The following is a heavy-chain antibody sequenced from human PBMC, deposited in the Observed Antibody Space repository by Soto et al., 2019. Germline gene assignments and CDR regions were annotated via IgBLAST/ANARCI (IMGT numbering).Heavy chain of an antibody. Sequence: ASVKVSCKGSGYTFTNYDFTWVRQAPGQGLEWMGWMNPNSGNTGYAQKVQGRVTMTRNTSTSTAYMELSSLRSEDTAVYYCARYSGYDWYYYYYYMDVWGKGTTVTVSS. D-gene: IGHD5-12*01. J-gene: IGHJ6*03. V-gene: IGHV1-8*01. CDR1: GYTFTNYD. CDR3: ARYSGYDWYYYYYYMDV. CDR2: MNPNSGNT.